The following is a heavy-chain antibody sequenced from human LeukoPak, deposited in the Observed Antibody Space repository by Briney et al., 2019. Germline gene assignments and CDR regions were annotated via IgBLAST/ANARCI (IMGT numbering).Heavy chain of an antibody. D-gene: IGHD3-22*01. CDR1: GGTFSSYA. CDR3: ARETPMIVWVL. Sequence: SVKVSCKASGGTFSSYAISWVRQAPGQGLEWMGRIIPIFGTANYAQKLQGRVTITTDESTSTAYMELSSLRSEDTAVYYCARETPMIVWVLWGQGTLVTVSS. V-gene: IGHV1-69*05. J-gene: IGHJ4*02. CDR2: IIPIFGTA.